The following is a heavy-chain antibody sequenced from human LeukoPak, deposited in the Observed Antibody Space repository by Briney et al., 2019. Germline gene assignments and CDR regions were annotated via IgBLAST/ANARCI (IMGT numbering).Heavy chain of an antibody. CDR2: IRSKAYGGTT. CDR1: GFTVSSNY. Sequence: GGSLRLSCAASGFTVSSNYMSWVRQAPGKGLEWVGFIRSKAYGGTTEYAASVKGRFTISRDDSKSIAYLQMNSLKTEDTAVYYCTRGDYDILTGYSEMDYWGQGTLVTVSS. CDR3: TRGDYDILTGYSEMDY. V-gene: IGHV3-49*04. J-gene: IGHJ4*02. D-gene: IGHD3-9*01.